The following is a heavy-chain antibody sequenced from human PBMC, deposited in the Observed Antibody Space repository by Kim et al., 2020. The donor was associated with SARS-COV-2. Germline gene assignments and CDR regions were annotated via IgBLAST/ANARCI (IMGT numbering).Heavy chain of an antibody. V-gene: IGHV3-43D*03. Sequence: VKGRFTISRDNSKNSLYLQMNSLRAEDTALYYCAKGYYYGSGDYYGMDVWGQGTTVTVSS. CDR3: AKGYYYGSGDYYGMDV. J-gene: IGHJ6*02. D-gene: IGHD3-10*01.